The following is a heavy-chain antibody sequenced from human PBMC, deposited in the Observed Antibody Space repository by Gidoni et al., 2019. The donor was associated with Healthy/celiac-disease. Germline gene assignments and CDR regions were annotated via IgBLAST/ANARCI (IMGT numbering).Heavy chain of an antibody. CDR1: GFTFSSYA. V-gene: IGHV3-30-3*01. CDR2: ISYDGSNK. D-gene: IGHD3-3*01. J-gene: IGHJ4*02. Sequence: QVQLVESGGGVVQPGRSLRLSCAASGFTFSSYAMHWVRQAPGKGLEWVAVISYDGSNKYYADSVKGRFTISRDNSKNTLYLQMNSLRAEDTAVYYCARGLDFWSGYYHYWGQGTLVTVSS. CDR3: ARGLDFWSGYYHY.